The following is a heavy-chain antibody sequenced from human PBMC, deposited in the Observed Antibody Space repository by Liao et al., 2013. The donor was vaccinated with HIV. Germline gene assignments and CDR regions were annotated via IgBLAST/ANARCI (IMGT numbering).Heavy chain of an antibody. D-gene: IGHD3-16*01. Sequence: QVQLQESGSGLVKPSETLSLTCTISGGSISSYYWSWIRQPPGKGLEWIGYIYYSGSTNYNPSLKSRVTISVDTSKKQFSLKLSSVTAADTAVYYCARDPAWGSHWFDPWGQGTLVTVSS. CDR3: ARDPAWGSHWFDP. J-gene: IGHJ5*02. CDR2: IYYSGST. V-gene: IGHV4-59*01. CDR1: GGSISSYY.